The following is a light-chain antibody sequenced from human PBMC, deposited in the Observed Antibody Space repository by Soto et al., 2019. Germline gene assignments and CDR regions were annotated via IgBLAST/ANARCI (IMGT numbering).Light chain of an antibody. J-gene: IGKJ3*01. CDR1: LSVSIY. V-gene: IGKV3-11*01. CDR3: QQRSNWL. Sequence: ETVLTQSPATLSLSPGERATLSCRASLSVSIYLAWYQQKPGQAPRLLIYDASKRAPGIPARFSGSGSGTDFTLTISSLEPEDFAVYYCQQRSNWLFGPGTKVDIK. CDR2: DAS.